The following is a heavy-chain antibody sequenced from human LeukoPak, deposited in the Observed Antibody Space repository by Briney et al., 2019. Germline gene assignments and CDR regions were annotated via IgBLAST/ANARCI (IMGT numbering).Heavy chain of an antibody. D-gene: IGHD5-12*01. J-gene: IGHJ6*03. CDR3: ARDLATYSGHEYYYYYYYMDV. CDR1: GGSISSYY. CDR2: IYTSGST. V-gene: IGHV4-4*07. Sequence: PSETLSLTCTVSGGSISSYYWSWIRQPAGKGLEWIGRIYTSGSTNYNPSLKSRVTMSVDTSKNQFSLKLSSVTAADTAVYYCARDLATYSGHEYYYYYYYMDVWGKGTTVTVSS.